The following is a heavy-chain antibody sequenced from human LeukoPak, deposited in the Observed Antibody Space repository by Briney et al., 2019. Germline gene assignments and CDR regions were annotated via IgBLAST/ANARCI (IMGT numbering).Heavy chain of an antibody. V-gene: IGHV4-59*01. Sequence: NPSETLSLTCTVSGGSISSYYWSWIRQPPGKGLEWIGYIYYSGSTNYNPSHKSRVTISVDTSKNQFSLKLSSVTAADTAVYYCARVVRNYYYGMDVWGQGTTVTVSS. J-gene: IGHJ6*02. CDR2: IYYSGST. CDR3: ARVVRNYYYGMDV. CDR1: GGSISSYY. D-gene: IGHD6-6*01.